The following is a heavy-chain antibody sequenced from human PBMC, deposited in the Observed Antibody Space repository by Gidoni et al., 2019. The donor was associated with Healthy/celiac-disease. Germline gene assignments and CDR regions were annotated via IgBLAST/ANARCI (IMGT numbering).Heavy chain of an antibody. V-gene: IGHV1-69*01. CDR3: ARDLSKGGWSESGYFDL. J-gene: IGHJ2*01. CDR1: GGTFRSYA. D-gene: IGHD6-19*01. CDR2: IIPIFGTA. Sequence: QVQLVQSGAEVKKPGSSVKVSCKASGGTFRSYAISWVRQAPGQGLEWMGGIIPIFGTANYAQKFQGRVTITADESTSTAYMELSSLRSEDTAVYYCARDLSKGGWSESGYFDLWGRGTLVTVSS.